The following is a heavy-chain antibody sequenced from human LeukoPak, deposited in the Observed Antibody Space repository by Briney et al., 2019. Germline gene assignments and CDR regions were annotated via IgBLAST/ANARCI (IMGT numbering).Heavy chain of an antibody. V-gene: IGHV3-30*18. CDR3: AKDGYCSSTSCYPNHFDS. J-gene: IGHJ4*02. CDR2: ISNDGSKK. CDR1: GFTFSPYA. Sequence: GRSLRLSCAAPGFTFSPYAMHWVRQAPGKGLEWVALISNDGSKKYYADSVKGRFTISRDNSKNTLDLQMNSLRAEDTAVYYCAKDGYCSSTSCYPNHFDSWGQGTLVTASS. D-gene: IGHD2-2*03.